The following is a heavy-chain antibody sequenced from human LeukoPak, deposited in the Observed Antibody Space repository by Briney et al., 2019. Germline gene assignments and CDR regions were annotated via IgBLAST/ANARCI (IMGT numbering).Heavy chain of an antibody. D-gene: IGHD2/OR15-2a*01. CDR1: GFIFSDYN. J-gene: IGHJ4*02. CDR3: ARDNRGFDY. CDR2: ISSSGRII. Sequence: PGGSLRLSCAASGFIFSDYNMTWIRQAPGRGLEWVSFISSSGRIIYYTDSVKGRFTTSRDIAKNSLNLQMNSLRAEDTAVYYCARDNRGFDYWGQGTLVTVSS. V-gene: IGHV3-11*01.